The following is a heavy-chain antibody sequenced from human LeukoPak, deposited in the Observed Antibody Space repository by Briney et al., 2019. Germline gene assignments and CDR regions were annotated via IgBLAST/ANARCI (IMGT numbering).Heavy chain of an antibody. Sequence: GRSLRLSCAASGFTFSSYAMHWVRQAPGKGLEWVAVISYDGSNKYYADSVKGRFTISRDNSKNTLYLQMNSLRAEDTAVYYCARDTYYYGSGSYYFTNWGQGTLVTVSS. CDR2: ISYDGSNK. D-gene: IGHD3-10*01. CDR1: GFTFSSYA. V-gene: IGHV3-30*04. CDR3: ARDTYYYGSGSYYFTN. J-gene: IGHJ4*02.